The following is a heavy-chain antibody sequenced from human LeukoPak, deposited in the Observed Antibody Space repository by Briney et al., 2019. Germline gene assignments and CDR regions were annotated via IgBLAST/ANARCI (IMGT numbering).Heavy chain of an antibody. J-gene: IGHJ4*02. D-gene: IGHD2/OR15-2a*01. CDR1: GNYW. Sequence: GGSLRLSCAASGNYWMHWVRQALGKGLVWVSHINSDGSWTSYADSVKGRFTISKDNAKNTVYLQMNSLRAEDTAVYYWVSFYETYWGRGTLVTVSS. CDR2: INSDGSWT. V-gene: IGHV3-74*01. CDR3: VSFYETY.